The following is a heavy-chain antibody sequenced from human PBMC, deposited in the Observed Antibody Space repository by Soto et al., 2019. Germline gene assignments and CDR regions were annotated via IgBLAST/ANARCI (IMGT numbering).Heavy chain of an antibody. CDR3: ARQRSDRSGYNGGYNNY. CDR2: ISPSGGTT. J-gene: IGHJ4*02. CDR1: GYTFTTYY. D-gene: IGHD3-22*01. Sequence: QGQLVQSGAEVKKPGASVKVSCKASGYTFTTYYIQWVRQAPGQGLEWMGVISPSGGTTTYAQKFKGRVTMTRDTSTSTVHMELSRLRSEDAAVYYCARQRSDRSGYNGGYNNYWGQGTLVTVSS. V-gene: IGHV1-46*01.